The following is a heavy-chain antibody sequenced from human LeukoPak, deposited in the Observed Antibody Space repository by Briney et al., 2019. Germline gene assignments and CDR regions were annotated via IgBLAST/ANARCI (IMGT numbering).Heavy chain of an antibody. V-gene: IGHV1-8*01. CDR2: MNPNSGNT. D-gene: IGHD3-10*01. Sequence: ASVKVSCKASGYTFTSYDINWVRQATGQGLEWMGWMNPNSGNTGYAQKFQGRVTMTRNTSISTAYMELSNLRSEDTAVYYCARGKRSGFLNWFDPWGQGTLVTVSS. J-gene: IGHJ5*02. CDR3: ARGKRSGFLNWFDP. CDR1: GYTFTSYD.